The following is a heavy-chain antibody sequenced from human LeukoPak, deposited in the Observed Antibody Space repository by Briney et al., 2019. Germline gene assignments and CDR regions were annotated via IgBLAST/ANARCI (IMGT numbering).Heavy chain of an antibody. J-gene: IGHJ4*02. CDR2: IYYSGST. V-gene: IGHV4-39*01. CDR3: ARHPSYDFWSGYYKDYLDY. CDR1: GGSISSSSYY. D-gene: IGHD3-3*01. Sequence: SETLSLTCTVSGGSISSSSYYWGWIRQPPGKGLEWIGSIYYSGSTYYNPSLKSRVTISVDTSKNQFSLKLSSVTAADTAVYYCARHPSYDFWSGYYKDYLDYWGQGTLVTVSS.